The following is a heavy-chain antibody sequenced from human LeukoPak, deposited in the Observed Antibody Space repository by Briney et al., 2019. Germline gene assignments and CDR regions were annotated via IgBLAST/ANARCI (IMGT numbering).Heavy chain of an antibody. J-gene: IGHJ4*02. CDR1: GGTFSSYA. CDR2: IIPIFGTA. CDR3: ARDGYSSSSFTPFDY. D-gene: IGHD6-6*01. V-gene: IGHV1-69*13. Sequence: ASVKVSCKASGGTFSSYAISWVRQAPGQGLEWMGGIIPIFGTANYAQKFQARVTITADESTSTAYMELSSLRSEDTAVYYCARDGYSSSSFTPFDYWGQGTLVTVSS.